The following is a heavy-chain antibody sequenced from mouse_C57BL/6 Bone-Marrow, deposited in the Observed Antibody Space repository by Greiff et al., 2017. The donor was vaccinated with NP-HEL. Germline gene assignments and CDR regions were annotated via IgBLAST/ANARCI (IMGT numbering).Heavy chain of an antibody. CDR1: GYTFTSYG. Sequence: VKLVESGAELARPGASVKLSCKASGYTFTSYGISWVKQRTGQGLEWIGEIYPRSGNTYYNEKFKGKATLTADKSSSTAYMELRSLTSEDSAVYFCAPITTVVAYYYAMDYWGQGTSVTVSS. D-gene: IGHD1-1*01. CDR2: IYPRSGNT. J-gene: IGHJ4*01. CDR3: APITTVVAYYYAMDY. V-gene: IGHV1-81*01.